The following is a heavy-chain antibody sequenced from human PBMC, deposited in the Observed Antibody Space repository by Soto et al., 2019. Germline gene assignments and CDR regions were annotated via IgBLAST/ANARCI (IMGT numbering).Heavy chain of an antibody. CDR2: ISAYNGNT. V-gene: IGHV1-18*01. CDR3: AREVGYYGSGIRP. D-gene: IGHD3-10*01. J-gene: IGHJ5*02. CDR1: GYTFTSYG. Sequence: GASVRVSCKXSGYTFTSYGICWVRQAPGQGLEWMGWISAYNGNTNYAQKLQGRVTMTTDTSTSTAYMELRSLRPDDTAVYYCAREVGYYGSGIRPWGQGTLVTSPQ.